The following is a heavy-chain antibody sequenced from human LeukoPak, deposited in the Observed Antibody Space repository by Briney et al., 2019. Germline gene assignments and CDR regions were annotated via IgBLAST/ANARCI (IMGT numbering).Heavy chain of an antibody. CDR1: GFTFSSYS. D-gene: IGHD5-18*01. J-gene: IGHJ6*02. V-gene: IGHV3-21*01. Sequence: GGSLRLSCAASGFTFSSYSMNWVRQAPGKGLERVSSISSSSSYIYYADSVKGRFTISRNNAKNSLYLQMNSLRAEDTAVYYCARVVTAMAYYYYGMDVWGQGTTVTVSS. CDR3: ARVVTAMAYYYYGMDV. CDR2: ISSSSSYI.